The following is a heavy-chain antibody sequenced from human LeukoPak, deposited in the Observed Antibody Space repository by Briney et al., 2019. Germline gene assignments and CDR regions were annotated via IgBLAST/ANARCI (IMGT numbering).Heavy chain of an antibody. CDR1: GYTFINYD. Sequence: GASVKVSCKASGYTFINYDIYWVRQAPGQGLEWMGWMSPNSGKTGYVLKFQGRVTMTRGTSMSTAYMELSSLTSEDTAVYYCAARGQGWSDPWGQGTLVTVSS. D-gene: IGHD3-16*01. V-gene: IGHV1-8*01. CDR2: MSPNSGKT. J-gene: IGHJ5*02. CDR3: AARGQGWSDP.